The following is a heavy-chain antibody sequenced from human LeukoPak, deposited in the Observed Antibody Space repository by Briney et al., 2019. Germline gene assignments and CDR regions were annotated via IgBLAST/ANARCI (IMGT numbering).Heavy chain of an antibody. CDR3: AKDRWGSGRPDYGMDV. D-gene: IGHD6-19*01. J-gene: IGHJ6*02. Sequence: GGSLRLSCAASGFTFSSYAMSWVRKAPGKGLEWVSAISGSGGSTYYADSVKGRFTISRDNSKNTLYLQMNSLRAEDTAVYYCAKDRWGSGRPDYGMDVWGQGTTVTVSS. CDR1: GFTFSSYA. V-gene: IGHV3-23*01. CDR2: ISGSGGST.